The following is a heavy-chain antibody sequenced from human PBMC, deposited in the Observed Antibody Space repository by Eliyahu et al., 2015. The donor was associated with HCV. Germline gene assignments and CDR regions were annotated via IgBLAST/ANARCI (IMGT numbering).Heavy chain of an antibody. D-gene: IGHD2-15*01. CDR2: IYTSGST. CDR1: GXXISSGSYY. Sequence: QVQLQESGPGLVKPSQTLSLTCTVSGXXISSGSYYWSWIRQPAGKGLEWIGRIYTSGSTNYNPSLKSRVTISVDTSKNQFSLKLSSVTAADTAVYYCARVGYCSGGSCFDYWGQGTLVTVSS. CDR3: ARVGYCSGGSCFDY. J-gene: IGHJ4*02. V-gene: IGHV4-61*02.